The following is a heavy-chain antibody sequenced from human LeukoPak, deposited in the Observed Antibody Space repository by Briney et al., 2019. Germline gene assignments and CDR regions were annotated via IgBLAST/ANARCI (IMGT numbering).Heavy chain of an antibody. CDR3: ASARFDVLLWFGESYYGMDV. CDR2: ISYDGSNK. Sequence: PGGSLRLSCAASGFTFSSYAMHWVRQAPGKGLEGVAVISYDGSNKYYADSVKGRLTISRDNSKNTLYLQMNSLRAEDTAVYYCASARFDVLLWFGESYYGMDVWGQGTTVTVSS. V-gene: IGHV3-30-3*01. J-gene: IGHJ6*02. D-gene: IGHD3-10*01. CDR1: GFTFSSYA.